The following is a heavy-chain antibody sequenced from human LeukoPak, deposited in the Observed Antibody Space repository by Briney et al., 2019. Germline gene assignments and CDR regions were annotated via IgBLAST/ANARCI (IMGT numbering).Heavy chain of an antibody. Sequence: SETLSLTCTVSGGSISSYYWSWIRQPPGKGLEWIGYIYYSGSTYYNPSLKSRVTISVDTSKNQFSLKLSSVTAADTAVYYCARAPYDFWSGYRGRWFDPWGQGTLVTVSS. D-gene: IGHD3-3*01. J-gene: IGHJ5*02. V-gene: IGHV4-59*08. CDR2: IYYSGST. CDR3: ARAPYDFWSGYRGRWFDP. CDR1: GGSISSYY.